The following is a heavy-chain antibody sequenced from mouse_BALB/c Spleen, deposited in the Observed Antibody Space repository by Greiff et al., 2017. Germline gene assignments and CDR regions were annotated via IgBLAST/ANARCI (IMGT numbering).Heavy chain of an antibody. D-gene: IGHD1-1*01. CDR2: ISTYYGNT. Sequence: VQLQQSGPELVKPGASVKIPCTGSGYTFTDYAMHWVKQSHAKSLEWIGVISTYYGNTNYNQKFKGKATMTVDKSSSTAYMELARLTSEDSAIYYCARWGTTVVAKDYYAMDYWGQGTSVTVSS. J-gene: IGHJ4*01. CDR1: GYTFTDYA. CDR3: ARWGTTVVAKDYYAMDY. V-gene: IGHV1-67*01.